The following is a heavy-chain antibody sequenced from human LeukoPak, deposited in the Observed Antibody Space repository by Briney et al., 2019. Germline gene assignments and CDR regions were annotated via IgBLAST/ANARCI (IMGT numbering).Heavy chain of an antibody. CDR3: ARDPYYYDSSGLDY. J-gene: IGHJ4*02. V-gene: IGHV3-7*01. CDR1: GFTFSSYW. Sequence: GGSLRLSCAASGFTFSSYWMSWVRQAPGKGLEWVANIKQDGSQKYYVDSVKGRFTISRDNSKNTLYLQMNSLRAEDTAVYYCARDPYYYDSSGLDYWGQGTLVTVSS. D-gene: IGHD3-22*01. CDR2: IKQDGSQK.